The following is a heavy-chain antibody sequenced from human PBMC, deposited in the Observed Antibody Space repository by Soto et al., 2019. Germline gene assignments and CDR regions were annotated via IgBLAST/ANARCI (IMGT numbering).Heavy chain of an antibody. CDR3: ARGGDYVISAFDI. CDR1: GRSFSGYY. D-gene: IGHD4-17*01. Sequence: TSETLSLTCAVYGRSFSGYYWSWIRQPPGKGLEWIGEINHSGSTNYNPSLKSRVTISVDTSKNQFSLKLSSVTAADTAVYYCARGGDYVISAFDIWGQGTMVT. J-gene: IGHJ3*02. V-gene: IGHV4-34*01. CDR2: INHSGST.